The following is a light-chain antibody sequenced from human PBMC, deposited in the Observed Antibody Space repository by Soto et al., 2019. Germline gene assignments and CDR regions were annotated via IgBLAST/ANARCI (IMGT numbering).Light chain of an antibody. CDR2: DVS. V-gene: IGKV3-11*01. CDR1: QSMGSN. CDR3: QHRRT. Sequence: EIVMTQSPATLSVSPGERATLSCRASQSMGSNLAWYQQKPGQAPRLLIYDVSKRATGIPARFSGSGSGTDFTLTISSLESEDFAVYYCQHRRTFGGGTKVDIK. J-gene: IGKJ4*01.